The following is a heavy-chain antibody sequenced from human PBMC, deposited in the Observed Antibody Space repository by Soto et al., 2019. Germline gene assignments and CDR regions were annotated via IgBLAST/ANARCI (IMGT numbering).Heavy chain of an antibody. CDR3: ANYSQAIFGVVIIHPPHFDY. J-gene: IGHJ4*02. D-gene: IGHD3-3*01. Sequence: PGGSLRLSCAASGFTFSSYAMSWVRQAPGKGMEWVSAISGSGGSTYYADSVKGRFTISRDNSKNTLYLQMNSLRAEDTAVYYCANYSQAIFGVVIIHPPHFDYWGQGTLVTVS. CDR1: GFTFSSYA. V-gene: IGHV3-23*01. CDR2: ISGSGGST.